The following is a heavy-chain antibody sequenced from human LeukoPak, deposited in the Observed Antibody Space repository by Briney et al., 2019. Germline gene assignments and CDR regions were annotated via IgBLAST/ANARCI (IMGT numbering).Heavy chain of an antibody. D-gene: IGHD3-10*01. CDR1: GFTFSSYS. CDR2: ISSSSSTI. CDR3: ARTPYHYYGSGSLSGGAFDI. V-gene: IGHV3-48*01. J-gene: IGHJ3*02. Sequence: GGSLRLSCAASGFTFSSYSMNWVRQAPGKGLEWVSYISSSSSTIYYADSVKGRFTISRDNAKNSLYLQMNSLRAEDTAVYYCARTPYHYYGSGSLSGGAFDIWGQGTMVTVSS.